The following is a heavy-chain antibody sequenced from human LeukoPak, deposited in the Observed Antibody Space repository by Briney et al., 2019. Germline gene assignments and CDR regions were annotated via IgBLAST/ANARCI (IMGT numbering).Heavy chain of an antibody. CDR1: GFTFSSYG. V-gene: IGHV3-33*01. J-gene: IGHJ6*02. CDR3: ARLACSSTSCYRTRDGMDV. Sequence: PGKSLRLSCAASGFTFSSYGMHWVRQAPGKGLEWVAVIWYDGSNKYYADSVKGRFTISRDNSKNTLYLQMNSLRAEDTAVYYCARLACSSTSCYRTRDGMDVWGQGTTVTVSS. D-gene: IGHD2-2*01. CDR2: IWYDGSNK.